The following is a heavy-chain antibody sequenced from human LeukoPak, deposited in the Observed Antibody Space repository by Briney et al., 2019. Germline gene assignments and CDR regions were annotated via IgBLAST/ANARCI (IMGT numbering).Heavy chain of an antibody. CDR1: GGSISGNYY. V-gene: IGHV4-61*02. D-gene: IGHD1-26*01. CDR3: ARGGVGATTYVWFDP. Sequence: SETLSLTCTVSGGSISGNYYWSWIRQPAGKGLEWIGRIYARGNTNYNPSLKSRVTISVDTSKNQFSLKLSSVTAADTAVYYCARGGVGATTYVWFDPWGQGTLVTVSS. J-gene: IGHJ5*02. CDR2: IYARGNT.